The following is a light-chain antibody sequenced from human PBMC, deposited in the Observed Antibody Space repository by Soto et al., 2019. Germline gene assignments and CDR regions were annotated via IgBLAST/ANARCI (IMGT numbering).Light chain of an antibody. CDR2: AAS. J-gene: IGKJ1*01. Sequence: DIQMTQSPSSLSASVGDRVTISCRASQTISGYLNWYQQKSGKAPKLLIYAASTLQSGVPPRFSGTGSGTDFILTISSLQPEDFATYYCQQSYSTPTFGQGTKVEI. CDR1: QTISGY. CDR3: QQSYSTPT. V-gene: IGKV1-39*01.